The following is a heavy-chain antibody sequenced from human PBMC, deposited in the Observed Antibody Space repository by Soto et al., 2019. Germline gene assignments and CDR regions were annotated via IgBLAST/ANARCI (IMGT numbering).Heavy chain of an antibody. D-gene: IGHD2-2*01. J-gene: IGHJ5*02. CDR1: GGSISSYY. Sequence: PSETLSLTCTVSGGSISSYYWSWIRQPPGKGLEWIGYIYCSGSTNYNPSLKSRVTISVDTSKNQFSLKLSSVTAADTAVYYCARRGYCSSTSCGPFDPWGQGTLVTVSS. CDR3: ARRGYCSSTSCGPFDP. CDR2: IYCSGST. V-gene: IGHV4-59*08.